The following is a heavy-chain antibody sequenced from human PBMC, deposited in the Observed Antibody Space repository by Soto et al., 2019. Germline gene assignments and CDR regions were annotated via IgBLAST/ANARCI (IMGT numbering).Heavy chain of an antibody. CDR2: ITNGGSTI. D-gene: IGHD3-3*02. Sequence: GGSLRLSCAASGFTFSSYSMNWVRQAPGKGLEWISYITNGGSTIYYADSVKGRFSISRDNAKNSLYLQMNSLRADDTAVYYCATPVGAFLEWTIDYWGQGTLVTVSS. V-gene: IGHV3-48*04. CDR3: ATPVGAFLEWTIDY. J-gene: IGHJ4*02. CDR1: GFTFSSYS.